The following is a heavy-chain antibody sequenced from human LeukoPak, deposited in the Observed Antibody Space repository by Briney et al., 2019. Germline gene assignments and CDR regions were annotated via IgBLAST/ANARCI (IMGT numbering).Heavy chain of an antibody. J-gene: IGHJ4*02. D-gene: IGHD3-22*01. CDR1: GFTFSNYY. Sequence: GGSLRLSCAASGFTFSNYYMHWVRQVPGKGLEWVSAISGSGGSTYYADSVKGRFTISRDNSKNTLYLQMNSLRAEDTAVYYCAKYDYYDSSGYYSYYFDYWGQGTLVTVSS. CDR2: ISGSGGST. V-gene: IGHV3-23*01. CDR3: AKYDYYDSSGYYSYYFDY.